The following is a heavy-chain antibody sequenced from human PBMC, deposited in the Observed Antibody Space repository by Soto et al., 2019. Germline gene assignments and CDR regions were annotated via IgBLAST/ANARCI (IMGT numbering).Heavy chain of an antibody. D-gene: IGHD3-22*01. V-gene: IGHV3-23*01. J-gene: IGHJ4*02. CDR1: GFTFSSYA. CDR2: IGASGSST. Sequence: PGGSLRLSCAASGFTFSSYALTWVRQAPGKGLEWVSVIGASGSSTFHADSANGRFTISRDNSKNTLFLQMNGLRAENTAVYYCAKVVDYDSNGYYYHLDHWGQGTLVTVSS. CDR3: AKVVDYDSNGYYYHLDH.